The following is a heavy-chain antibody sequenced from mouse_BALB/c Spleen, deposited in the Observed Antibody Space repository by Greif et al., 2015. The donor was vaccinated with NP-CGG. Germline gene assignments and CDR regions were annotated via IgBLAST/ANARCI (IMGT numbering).Heavy chain of an antibody. V-gene: IGHV5-4*02. CDR3: ARDCYGSSYAMDY. CDR1: GFTFSDYY. CDR2: ISDGGSYT. Sequence: EVHLVASGGGLVKPRGSLKLSCAASGFTFSDYYMYWVRQTPEKRLEWVATISDGGSYTYYPDSVKGRFTISRDNAKNNLYLQMSSLMSEDTAMYYCARDCYGSSYAMDYWGQGTSVTVSS. J-gene: IGHJ4*01. D-gene: IGHD1-1*01.